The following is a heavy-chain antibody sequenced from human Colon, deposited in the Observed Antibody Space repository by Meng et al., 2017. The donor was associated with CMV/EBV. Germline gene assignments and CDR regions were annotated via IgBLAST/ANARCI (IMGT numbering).Heavy chain of an antibody. Sequence: ASVKVSCKTSCYTFTNCGFSWVRQAPGQGLEWMVWISAYNGNTNYAQKLQGRVTMTTDTSTSTAYMELRGLRSDDTAVYYCARANTLIPAASFDYGMDVWGQGTTVTVSS. CDR1: CYTFTNCG. CDR2: ISAYNGNT. J-gene: IGHJ6*02. CDR3: ARANTLIPAASFDYGMDV. V-gene: IGHV1-18*01. D-gene: IGHD2-2*01.